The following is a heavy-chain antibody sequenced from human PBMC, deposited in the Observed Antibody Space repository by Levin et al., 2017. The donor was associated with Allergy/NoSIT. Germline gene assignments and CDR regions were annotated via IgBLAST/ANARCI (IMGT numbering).Heavy chain of an antibody. J-gene: IGHJ4*02. V-gene: IGHV3-23*01. CDR1: GFTFSSYA. CDR3: ARHSGRYYFDY. Sequence: GGSLRLSCAASGFTFSSYAMSWVRQAPGEGLEWVSAISGSGDDTFYAGSVKGRFTISRDNSKNTLYLQMNSLRVEDTAIYYCARHSGRYYFDYWGQGTLVTVSS. D-gene: IGHD1-26*01. CDR2: ISGSGDDT.